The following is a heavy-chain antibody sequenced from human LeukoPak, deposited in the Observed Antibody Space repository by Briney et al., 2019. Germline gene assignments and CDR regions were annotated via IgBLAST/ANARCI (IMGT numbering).Heavy chain of an antibody. CDR2: IDHSGRT. D-gene: IGHD3-3*01. Sequence: SETLSLTCTVSGGSISVYYYNWIRQPPGKGLEWIGYIDHSGRTNYSPSLKRRVTVSIDTSKNQFSLKLSSVTAADTAIYYCARADTVFGPEYWGPGTQVIVSS. CDR1: GGSISVYY. J-gene: IGHJ4*02. CDR3: ARADTVFGPEY. V-gene: IGHV4-59*08.